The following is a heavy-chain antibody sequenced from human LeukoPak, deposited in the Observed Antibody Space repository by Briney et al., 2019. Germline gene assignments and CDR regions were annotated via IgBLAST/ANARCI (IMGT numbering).Heavy chain of an antibody. CDR2: INHSGST. D-gene: IGHD3-3*01. CDR1: GGSFSGYY. CDR3: ARGPQYDFWSGYDWFDP. V-gene: IGHV4-34*01. J-gene: IGHJ5*02. Sequence: PSETLSLTCAVYGGSFSGYYWSWIRQPPGKGLEWIGEINHSGSTNYNPSLKSRVTISVDTSKNQFSLKLSSVTAADTAVCYCARGPQYDFWSGYDWFDPWGQGTLVTVSS.